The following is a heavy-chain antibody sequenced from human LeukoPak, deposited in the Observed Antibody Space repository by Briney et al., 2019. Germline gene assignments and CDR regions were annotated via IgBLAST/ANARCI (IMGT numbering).Heavy chain of an antibody. J-gene: IGHJ4*02. Sequence: PGGSLRLSCAVSGFTFSRYWMTWARQAPGKGLEWVSAISGSGGDTYYADSVKGRFTISRDNSKNTLYLQMTSLRAEDTAVYYCASTGYYDSSGYYYFDYWGQGTLVTVSS. CDR3: ASTGYYDSSGYYYFDY. V-gene: IGHV3-23*01. CDR1: GFTFSRYW. D-gene: IGHD3-22*01. CDR2: ISGSGGDT.